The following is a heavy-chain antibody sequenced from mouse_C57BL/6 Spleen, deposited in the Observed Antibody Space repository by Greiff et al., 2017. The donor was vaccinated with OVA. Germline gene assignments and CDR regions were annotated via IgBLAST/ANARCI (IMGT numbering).Heavy chain of an antibody. J-gene: IGHJ3*01. CDR2: IYPRDGST. CDR3: ARWDDGYFPWFAY. Sequence: VQLQQSGPELVKPGASVKLSCKASGYTFTSYDINWVKQRPGQGLEWIGWIYPRDGSTKYNEKFKGKATLTVDTSSSTAYMELHSLTSEDSAVYFCARWDDGYFPWFAYWGQGTLVTVSA. D-gene: IGHD2-3*01. CDR1: GYTFTSYD. V-gene: IGHV1-85*01.